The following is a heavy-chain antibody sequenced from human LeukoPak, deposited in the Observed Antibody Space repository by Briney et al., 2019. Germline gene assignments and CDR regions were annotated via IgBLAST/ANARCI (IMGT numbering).Heavy chain of an antibody. Sequence: GASVKVSCKASGYTFTSYDINWVRQATRQGLEWMGWMNPNSGNTGYAQKFQGRVTMTRNTSISTAYMELSSLRSEDTAVYYCARNPITMVRGVALRKGMDVWGQGTTVTVSS. D-gene: IGHD3-10*01. CDR2: MNPNSGNT. V-gene: IGHV1-8*01. CDR3: ARNPITMVRGVALRKGMDV. J-gene: IGHJ6*02. CDR1: GYTFTSYD.